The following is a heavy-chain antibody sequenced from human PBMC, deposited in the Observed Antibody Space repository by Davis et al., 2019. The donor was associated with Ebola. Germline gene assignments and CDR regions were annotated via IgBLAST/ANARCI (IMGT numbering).Heavy chain of an antibody. CDR2: IWYDGSNK. D-gene: IGHD3-10*01. CDR1: GFTFSSYA. Sequence: GGSLRLSCAASGFTFSSYAMSWVRQAPGKGPEWVAVIWYDGSNKYYADSVKGRFTISRDNSKNTLYLQMNSLRAEDTAVYYCAREGYYYGSGTTGGFDWGQGTLVTVSS. V-gene: IGHV3-33*08. CDR3: AREGYYYGSGTTGGFD. J-gene: IGHJ4*02.